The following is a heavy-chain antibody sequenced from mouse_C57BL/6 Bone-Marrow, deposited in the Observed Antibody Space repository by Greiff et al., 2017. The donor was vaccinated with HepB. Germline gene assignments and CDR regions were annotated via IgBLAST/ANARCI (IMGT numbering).Heavy chain of an antibody. J-gene: IGHJ4*01. D-gene: IGHD1-1*01. V-gene: IGHV3-6*01. CDR1: GYSITSGYY. CDR3: AVITTVHYYSMDY. Sequence: EVQLQQSGPGLVKPSQSLSLTCSVTGYSITSGYYWNWIRQFPGNKLEWMGYISYDGSNNYNPSLKNRISITRDTSKNQFFLKLNSVTTEDTATYYCAVITTVHYYSMDYWGQGTSVTVSS. CDR2: ISYDGSN.